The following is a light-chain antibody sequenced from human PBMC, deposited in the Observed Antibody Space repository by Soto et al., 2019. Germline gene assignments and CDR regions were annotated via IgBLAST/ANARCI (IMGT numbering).Light chain of an antibody. CDR3: QKYNSAPLT. Sequence: DVQMTQSPSSLSAFVGDRVTITCRASQGIAPYLAWFQQKPGKVPTLLIYATSTLQAGVPSRFSGSGSGTAFTLTISRLQPEDIGTYYCQKYNSAPLTFGGGTKVEIK. J-gene: IGKJ4*01. CDR1: QGIAPY. V-gene: IGKV1-27*01. CDR2: ATS.